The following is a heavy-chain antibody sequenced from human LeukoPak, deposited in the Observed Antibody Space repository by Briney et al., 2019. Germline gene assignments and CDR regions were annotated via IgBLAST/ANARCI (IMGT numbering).Heavy chain of an antibody. CDR2: MNPNSGNT. CDR3: ARSDYDFWSGYYTDFDY. CDR1: GGTFSSYA. J-gene: IGHJ4*02. V-gene: IGHV1-8*02. Sequence: ASVKVSCKASGGTFSSYAISWVRQATGQGLEWMGWMNPNSGNTGYAQKFQGRVTMTRNTSISTAYMELSSLRSEDTAVYYCARSDYDFWSGYYTDFDYWGQGTLVTVSS. D-gene: IGHD3-3*01.